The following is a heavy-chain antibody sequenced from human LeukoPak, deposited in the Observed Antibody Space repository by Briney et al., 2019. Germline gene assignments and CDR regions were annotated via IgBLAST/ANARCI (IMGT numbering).Heavy chain of an antibody. CDR2: ISGSGGST. CDR1: GFTFSSYA. Sequence: PGGSLRLSCAASGFTFSSYAMSWVRQAPGKGLEWVSAISGSGGSTYYAGSVKGRFTISRDNSKNTLYLQMNSLRAEDAAVYYCAMLPEYYFDYWGQGTLVTVSS. V-gene: IGHV3-23*01. J-gene: IGHJ4*02. CDR3: AMLPEYYFDY.